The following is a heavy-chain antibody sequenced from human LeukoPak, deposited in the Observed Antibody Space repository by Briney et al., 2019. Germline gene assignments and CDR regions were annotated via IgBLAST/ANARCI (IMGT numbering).Heavy chain of an antibody. J-gene: IGHJ4*02. CDR1: GFTFSSYW. CDR2: INSDGSST. D-gene: IGHD6-19*01. Sequence: PGGSLRLSCAASGFTFSSYWMHWVRQAPGKGLVWVSRINSDGSSTSYADSVKGRFTISRDNAKNTLYLQMNSLRAEDTAVYYCAIDRLKEQWLPRLDYWGQGTLVTVSS. V-gene: IGHV3-74*01. CDR3: AIDRLKEQWLPRLDY.